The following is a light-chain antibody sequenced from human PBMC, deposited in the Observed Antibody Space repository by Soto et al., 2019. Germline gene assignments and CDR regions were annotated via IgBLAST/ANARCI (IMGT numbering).Light chain of an antibody. J-gene: IGKJ2*03. CDR3: QQTYSTPRYS. CDR1: QSIRDS. Sequence: DVQLTQSPSSLSASLGDRVTITCRASQSIRDSLNWYQQRPGQAPKLLIFGASSLQSGVPARFGGSGSGTDFTLAISSLQPDDFAIYYCQQTYSTPRYSFGQGTKVDIK. CDR2: GAS. V-gene: IGKV1-39*01.